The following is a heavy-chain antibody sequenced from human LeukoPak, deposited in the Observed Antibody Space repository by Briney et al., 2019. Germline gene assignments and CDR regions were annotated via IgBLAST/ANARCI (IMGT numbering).Heavy chain of an antibody. J-gene: IGHJ3*01. Sequence: ASVKVSCKASGYTFSDYYIHWVRQAPGQGLEWMGWIDPHSGGTNYAQKFQGRVTMTRDTSISTAYMELSRLRSDATALYYCAREYYDSSGRKHGFDVWGQGTMVTVSS. CDR3: AREYYDSSGRKHGFDV. V-gene: IGHV1-2*02. CDR1: GYTFSDYY. D-gene: IGHD3-22*01. CDR2: IDPHSGGT.